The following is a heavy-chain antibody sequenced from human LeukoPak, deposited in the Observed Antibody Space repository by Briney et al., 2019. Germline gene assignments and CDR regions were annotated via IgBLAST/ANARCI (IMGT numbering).Heavy chain of an antibody. D-gene: IGHD1-26*01. J-gene: IGHJ3*02. Sequence: PGGSLRLSCAASGFSLTTYEMNWVRQAPGKGLEWVSYISSSGDSIYYADSVKGRFTISRDKAENSPSLQMNSLRAEDTAIYYCARDRRVGATWSVGAFDIWGQGTTVTVSS. CDR3: ARDRRVGATWSVGAFDI. CDR1: GFSLTTYE. CDR2: ISSSGDSI. V-gene: IGHV3-48*03.